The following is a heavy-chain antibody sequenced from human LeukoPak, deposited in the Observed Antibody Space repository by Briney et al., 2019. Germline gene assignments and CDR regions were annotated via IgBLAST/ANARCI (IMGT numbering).Heavy chain of an antibody. Sequence: GGSLRLPCAASGFTFSSYWMSWVRQAPGKGLEWVSNIKQDGGEKYYVDSVKGRFTISRDNAKNSLYLQMNSLRAEDAAVYYCARSDSSGYNSFDYWGQETLVTVSS. CDR3: ARSDSSGYNSFDY. CDR2: IKQDGGEK. CDR1: GFTFSSYW. V-gene: IGHV3-7*01. J-gene: IGHJ4*02. D-gene: IGHD3-22*01.